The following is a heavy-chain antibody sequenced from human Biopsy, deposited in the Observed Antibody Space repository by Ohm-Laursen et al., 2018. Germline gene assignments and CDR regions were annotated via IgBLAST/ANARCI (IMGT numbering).Heavy chain of an antibody. CDR2: INPRSGST. J-gene: IGHJ6*02. Sequence: ALVKVSCKTSGYNFPTHYMHWVRQAPGQGLEWMAMINPRSGSTFYAQKFQDRVTMTRDTSTSTVYMELSSLRSEDTAVYFCAREEDNSGYDYYGMDVWGQGTTVTVSS. D-gene: IGHD3-22*01. CDR3: AREEDNSGYDYYGMDV. CDR1: GYNFPTHY. V-gene: IGHV1-46*01.